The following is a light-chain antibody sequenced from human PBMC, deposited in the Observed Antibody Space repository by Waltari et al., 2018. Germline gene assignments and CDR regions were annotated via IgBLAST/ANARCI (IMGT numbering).Light chain of an antibody. CDR2: SAS. CDR3: QQRSNWPLT. Sequence: TLSCRASQSVSSSLAWYQQKPGQAPRLLIYSASNRATGIPARFSGSGSGTDFTLTISNLEPEDFAVYYCQQRSNWPLTFGGGTKVEIK. V-gene: IGKV3-11*01. CDR1: QSVSSS. J-gene: IGKJ4*01.